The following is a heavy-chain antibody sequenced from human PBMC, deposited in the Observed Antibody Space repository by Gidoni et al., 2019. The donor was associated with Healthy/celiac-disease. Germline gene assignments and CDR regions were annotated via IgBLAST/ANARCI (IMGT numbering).Heavy chain of an antibody. Sequence: QVQLVESGGGVVQPGRYLRLSCAASGFTFSSYGMHWVRQAPGKGLEWVAVIWYDGSNKYYADSVKGRFTISRDNSKNTLYLQMNSLRSEDTAVYYCAREGDYGDYGSEAFYNYWGQGTLVTVSS. J-gene: IGHJ4*02. CDR1: GFTFSSYG. CDR2: IWYDGSNK. V-gene: IGHV3-33*01. D-gene: IGHD4-17*01. CDR3: AREGDYGDYGSEAFYNY.